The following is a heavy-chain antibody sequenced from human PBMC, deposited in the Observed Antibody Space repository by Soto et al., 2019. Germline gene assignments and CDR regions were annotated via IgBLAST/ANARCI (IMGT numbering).Heavy chain of an antibody. CDR2: ISGSGGST. CDR3: AKDLGVYYYDSSGYPN. V-gene: IGHV3-23*01. Sequence: EVQLLESGGGLVQPGGSLRLSCAASGFTFSSYAMSWVRQAPGKGLEWVSAISGSGGSTYYADSVKGRFTISRDNSKNTLYLQMNSLRAEDTAVYYCAKDLGVYYYDSSGYPNWGQGTLVTVSS. CDR1: GFTFSSYA. J-gene: IGHJ4*02. D-gene: IGHD3-22*01.